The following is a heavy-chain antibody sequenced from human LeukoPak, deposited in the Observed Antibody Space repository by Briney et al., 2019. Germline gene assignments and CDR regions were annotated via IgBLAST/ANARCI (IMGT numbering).Heavy chain of an antibody. Sequence: ASVKVSCKASGYTFTDYYIHWVRQAPGQGLEWVGCINPNTGDTTYAQKFQGRVTMTRDTSINTAYMELSGLTSDDTAIYFCARGRTTVATILVRDYWGQGALVTVSS. V-gene: IGHV1-2*02. J-gene: IGHJ4*02. CDR1: GYTFTDYY. CDR2: INPNTGDT. D-gene: IGHD4-23*01. CDR3: ARGRTTVATILVRDY.